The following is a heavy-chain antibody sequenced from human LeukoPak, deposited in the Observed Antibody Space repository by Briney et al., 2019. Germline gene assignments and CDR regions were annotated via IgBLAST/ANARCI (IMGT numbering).Heavy chain of an antibody. CDR2: IYYSGST. Sequence: SETLSLTCTVSGGSISSYYWSRIWQPPGKGLEWIGYIYYSGSTNYNPSLKSRVTISVDTSKNQFSLKLRSVTAADTAVYYCARVSYWFDPWGQGTLVTVSS. CDR1: GGSISSYY. J-gene: IGHJ5*02. CDR3: ARVSYWFDP. V-gene: IGHV4-59*01.